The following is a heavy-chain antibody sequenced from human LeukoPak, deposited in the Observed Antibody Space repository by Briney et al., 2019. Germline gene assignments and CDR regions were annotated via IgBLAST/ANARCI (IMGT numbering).Heavy chain of an antibody. D-gene: IGHD6-6*01. J-gene: IGHJ4*02. V-gene: IGHV3-15*01. CDR1: GFTFSDYY. CDR2: IKSKTDGGTT. Sequence: GGSLRLSCAASGFTFSDYYMSWVRQAPGKGLEWVGRIKSKTDGGTTDYAAPVKGRFTISRDDSKNTLYLQMNSLKTEDTAVYYCTTGPSIAVLFFDYWGQGTLVTVSS. CDR3: TTGPSIAVLFFDY.